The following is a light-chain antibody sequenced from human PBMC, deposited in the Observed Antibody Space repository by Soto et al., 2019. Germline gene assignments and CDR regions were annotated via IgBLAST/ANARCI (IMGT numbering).Light chain of an antibody. CDR3: QQFYGTPFT. Sequence: DVVMTQFPVSLAVSLGERATINCKSSQNLFSSFNNKNFLAWYQQRPGQPPKLLISCGSTRQSGVPDRFSGGGSVTDFTLTIGNLQPEDVAVYYCQQFYGTPFTFGPGTKVDVK. V-gene: IGKV4-1*01. J-gene: IGKJ3*01. CDR1: QNLFSSFNNKNF. CDR2: CGS.